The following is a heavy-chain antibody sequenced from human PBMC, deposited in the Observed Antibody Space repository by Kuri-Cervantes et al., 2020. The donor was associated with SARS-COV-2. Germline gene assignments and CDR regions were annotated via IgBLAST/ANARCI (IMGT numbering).Heavy chain of an antibody. Sequence: GESLKISCAASGFTFSSYSMNWVRQAPGKGLEWVSYISSSSSTIYYADSVKGRFTISRDNSKNTLYLQMNSLRAEDTAVYYCAKDLQAGTPGYYFDYWGQGTLVTVSS. J-gene: IGHJ4*02. V-gene: IGHV3-48*01. CDR2: ISSSSSTI. CDR3: AKDLQAGTPGYYFDY. D-gene: IGHD1-1*01. CDR1: GFTFSSYS.